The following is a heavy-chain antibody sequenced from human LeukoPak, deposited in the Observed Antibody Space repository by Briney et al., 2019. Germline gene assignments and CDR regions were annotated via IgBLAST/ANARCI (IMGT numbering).Heavy chain of an antibody. CDR1: GDSVSSDSAA. J-gene: IGHJ5*02. CDR3: ARAGAVVDNWFDP. CDR2: TYYSSKWYK. Sequence: SQTLSLTCAISGDSVSSDSAAWNWIRQSPSRGLEWLGRTYYSSKWYKDYAVSVKSRITLNPDTSKNQFSLLLNSVTPDDTAVYYCARAGAVVDNWFDPWGQGTLVTVSS. V-gene: IGHV6-1*01. D-gene: IGHD2-15*01.